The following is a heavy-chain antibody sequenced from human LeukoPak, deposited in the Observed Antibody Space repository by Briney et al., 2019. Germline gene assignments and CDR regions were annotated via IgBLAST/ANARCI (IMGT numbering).Heavy chain of an antibody. J-gene: IGHJ5*02. CDR1: GGSISSGGYS. Sequence: PSQTLSLTCAVSGGSISSGGYSWSWIRQPPGKGLEWIGYIYHSGSTYYNPSLKSRVTMSVDRSKNQFSLKLSSVTAADTAVYYCARGKIEGSGSSPGPTGNWFDPWGQGTLVTVSS. CDR3: ARGKIEGSGSSPGPTGNWFDP. CDR2: IYHSGST. V-gene: IGHV4-30-2*01. D-gene: IGHD3-10*01.